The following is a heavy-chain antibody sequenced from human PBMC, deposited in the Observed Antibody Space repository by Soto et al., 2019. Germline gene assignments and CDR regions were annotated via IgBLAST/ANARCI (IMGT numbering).Heavy chain of an antibody. Sequence: PLRLSCAASGFNFSSYWMHWVRQAPGKGRVWVTRINSDGSSTSSADSVKGRFTISIDNAKHTLYLQMNSLRAEDTAVYYCAKVACSDYWGQGTLVTVSS. CDR2: INSDGSST. CDR1: GFNFSSYW. CDR3: AKVACSDY. J-gene: IGHJ4*02. V-gene: IGHV3-74*01. D-gene: IGHD3-10*02.